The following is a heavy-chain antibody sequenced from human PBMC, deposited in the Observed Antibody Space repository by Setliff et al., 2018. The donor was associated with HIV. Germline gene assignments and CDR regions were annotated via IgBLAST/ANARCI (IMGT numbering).Heavy chain of an antibody. CDR1: GFSLSTGGMS. J-gene: IGHJ4*02. D-gene: IGHD2-15*01. CDR2: IDWDDDK. Sequence: SGPKLVNTTQTLTLTCTFSGFSLSTGGMSVNWIRQSPGKALEWLARIDWDDDKYYKTSLKTRLTVSKDTSKNQVVLTMTNMDPVDTATYFCARILFGGGFDYWGQGILVTVSS. V-gene: IGHV2-70*11. CDR3: ARILFGGGFDY.